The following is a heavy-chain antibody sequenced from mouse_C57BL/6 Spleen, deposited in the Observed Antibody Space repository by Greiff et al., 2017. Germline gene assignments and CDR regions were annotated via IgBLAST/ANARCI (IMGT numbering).Heavy chain of an antibody. V-gene: IGHV1-69*01. J-gene: IGHJ2*01. CDR3: ARGGTTVVADY. D-gene: IGHD1-1*01. CDR2: IDPSDSYT. Sequence: QVQLQQPGAELVMPGASVKLSCKASGYTFTSYWMHWVKQRPGQGLEWIGEIDPSDSYTNYTQKFKGKATLTVDKSSSTAYMQLSSLTSEDAAVYYGARGGTTVVADYWGQGTTLTVSS. CDR1: GYTFTSYW.